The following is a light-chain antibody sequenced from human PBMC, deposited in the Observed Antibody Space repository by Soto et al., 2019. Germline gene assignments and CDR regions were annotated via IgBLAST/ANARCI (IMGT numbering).Light chain of an antibody. CDR1: SSNIGTYS. V-gene: IGLV1-44*01. J-gene: IGLJ1*01. CDR3: AAWDDSLNGCV. Sequence: QSALTQPPSASGTPGQRVTISCSGSSSNIGTYSVSWYQQFPGTAPRLLSYSDNQRPSGVPDRFSASKSGASASLAISGLQSEDEADFYCAAWDDSLNGCVFGTGTKLTVL. CDR2: SDN.